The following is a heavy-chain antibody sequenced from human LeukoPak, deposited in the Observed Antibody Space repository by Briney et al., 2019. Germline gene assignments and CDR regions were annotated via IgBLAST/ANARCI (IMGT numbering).Heavy chain of an antibody. Sequence: SETLSLTCTVSGDSISGYYWSWIRQPPGKGLEWIGNIYYSGTTNYNPSLKSRVTMSVDTSKNQFSLKLSSVTAADTAVYYCARERYYDSSGYYFPSFYYGMDVWGQGTTVTVSS. D-gene: IGHD3-22*01. CDR1: GDSISGYY. V-gene: IGHV4-59*12. CDR3: ARERYYDSSGYYFPSFYYGMDV. J-gene: IGHJ6*02. CDR2: IYYSGTT.